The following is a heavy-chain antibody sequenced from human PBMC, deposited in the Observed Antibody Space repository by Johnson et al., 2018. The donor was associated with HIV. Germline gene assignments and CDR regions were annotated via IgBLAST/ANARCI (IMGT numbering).Heavy chain of an antibody. CDR2: INSDGSDT. CDR3: AREVNAFDI. Sequence: VQLVESGGGVVRPGGSLRLSCAASGFTFDDYGMNWVRQAPGKGLEWVSGINSDGSDTRYADSVKGRFTISRDNAKTTLNLQMNSLRAEDTAVYYCAREVNAFDIWGQGTMVTVSS. CDR1: GFTFDDYG. V-gene: IGHV3-20*04. D-gene: IGHD3-22*01. J-gene: IGHJ3*02.